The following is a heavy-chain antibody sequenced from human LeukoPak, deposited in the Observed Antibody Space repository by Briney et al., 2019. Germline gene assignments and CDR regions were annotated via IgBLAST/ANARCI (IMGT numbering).Heavy chain of an antibody. CDR1: GFDFSDYS. J-gene: IGHJ4*02. CDR3: ARGGQRFGELLFDY. CDR2: IMCSSNDI. Sequence: PGGSLRLSCAASGFDFSDYSMNWVRQTTGKGLEWVSSIMCSSNDIYYADSLKGRFTISRDNAKSSVYLQMSSLGADDTAVYYCARGGQRFGELLFDYWGQGSLVTVSS. D-gene: IGHD3-10*01. V-gene: IGHV3-21*01.